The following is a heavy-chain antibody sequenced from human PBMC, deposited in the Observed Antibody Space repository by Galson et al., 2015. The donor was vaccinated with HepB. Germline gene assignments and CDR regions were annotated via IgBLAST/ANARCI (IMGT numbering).Heavy chain of an antibody. CDR3: ARDSGGYYDSSGMEVY. CDR2: IIPILGIA. D-gene: IGHD3-22*01. J-gene: IGHJ4*02. Sequence: SVKVSCKASGGTFSSYTISWVRQAPGQGLEWMGRIIPILGIANYAQKFQGRVTITADKSTSTAYMELRSLRSEDTAVYYCARDSGGYYDSSGMEVYWGQGTLVTVSS. V-gene: IGHV1-69*04. CDR1: GGTFSSYT.